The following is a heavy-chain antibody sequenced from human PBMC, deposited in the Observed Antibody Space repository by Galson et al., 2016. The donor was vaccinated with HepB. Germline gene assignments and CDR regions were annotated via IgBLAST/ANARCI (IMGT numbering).Heavy chain of an antibody. V-gene: IGHV3-64*01. D-gene: IGHD3-16*01. Sequence: SLRLSCAASGFTFRSHAMHWIRQAPGKGLEYVSAISSNGGTTYYASSVKGRFTISRDNSKNTLYLQMGSLRAEDMAVYYCARLKYQWISLGFDAFDIWGQGTMVTGSS. CDR3: ARLKYQWISLGFDAFDI. J-gene: IGHJ3*02. CDR1: GFTFRSHA. CDR2: ISSNGGTT.